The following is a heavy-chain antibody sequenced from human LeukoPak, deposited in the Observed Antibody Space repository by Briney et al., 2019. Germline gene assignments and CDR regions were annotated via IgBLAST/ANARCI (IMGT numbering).Heavy chain of an antibody. CDR3: AREVTGSYLDY. J-gene: IGHJ4*02. D-gene: IGHD3-10*01. V-gene: IGHV4-31*03. CDR1: GGSISSGGYY. Sequence: SETLSLTCTVSGGSISSGGYYWSWIRQHPGKGLEWIGYIYYSGSTYYNPSLKSRVTISVDTPKDQFSLKLSSVTAADTAVYYCAREVTGSYLDYWGQGTLVTVSS. CDR2: IYYSGST.